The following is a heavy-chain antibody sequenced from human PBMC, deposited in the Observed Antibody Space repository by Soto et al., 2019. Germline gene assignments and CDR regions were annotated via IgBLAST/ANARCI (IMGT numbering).Heavy chain of an antibody. D-gene: IGHD4-17*01. V-gene: IGHV4-4*08. CDR2: IYSSGTT. J-gene: IGHJ4*02. CDR1: GGSISSLH. Sequence: QVQLQESGPGLVKPSETLSLTCTVSGGSISSLHWSWIRQPPGKGLEWIGYIYSSGTTNYNPSLKSPVTISVDTSRNQFSLRLRSVTAADTAVYYCASAPHGDYVLFNWGQGTLVTVSS. CDR3: ASAPHGDYVLFN.